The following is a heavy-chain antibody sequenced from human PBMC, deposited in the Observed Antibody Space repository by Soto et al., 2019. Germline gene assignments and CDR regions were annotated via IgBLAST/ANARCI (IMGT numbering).Heavy chain of an antibody. CDR1: GYTFTSYG. CDR3: ARDPRMYYYDSSGYFDY. CDR2: ISAYNGNT. D-gene: IGHD3-22*01. J-gene: IGHJ4*02. Sequence: ASVKVSCKASGYTFTSYGISWVRQAPGQGLEWMGWISAYNGNTNYAQKLQGRVTMTTDTSTSTAYMELRSLRSDDTAVYYCARDPRMYYYDSSGYFDYWGQGTLVTVSS. V-gene: IGHV1-18*01.